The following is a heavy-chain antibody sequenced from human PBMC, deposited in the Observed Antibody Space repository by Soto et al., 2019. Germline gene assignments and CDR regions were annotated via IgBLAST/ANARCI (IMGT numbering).Heavy chain of an antibody. CDR1: GDTFSSYA. D-gene: IGHD3-22*01. Sequence: ASVKVSCKASGDTFSSYAISWVRQAPGQRLEWMGGILPILGTANYAQKFQGRVTITADESSRTAYIVVSSLRSEDTAVYYCPRDSYLSSGPDDSFYGMDVWGQATTVTVSS. CDR2: ILPILGTA. J-gene: IGHJ6*02. CDR3: PRDSYLSSGPDDSFYGMDV. V-gene: IGHV1-69*13.